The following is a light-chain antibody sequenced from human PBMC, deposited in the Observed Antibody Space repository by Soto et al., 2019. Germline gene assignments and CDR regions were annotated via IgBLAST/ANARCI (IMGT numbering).Light chain of an antibody. CDR2: EAS. CDR1: QDISNS. V-gene: IGKV1-33*01. CDR3: QHYDNLARYD. Sequence: DIQMTHSPSSLSTSVGERVTITCQASQDISNSVNGDQQKPGKDPNLLIYEASKLQTGVPSSFSGGESGTHSKFTISNLQSEGRTPYSCQHYDNLARYDFGLGTKLVIK. J-gene: IGKJ2*01.